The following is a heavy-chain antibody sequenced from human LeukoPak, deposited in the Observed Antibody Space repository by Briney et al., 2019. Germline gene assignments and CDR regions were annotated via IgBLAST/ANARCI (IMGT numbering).Heavy chain of an antibody. J-gene: IGHJ4*02. CDR3: AKIGRGYGY. CDR1: GFTFSSYW. CDR2: IKQDGSVK. Sequence: GGSLRLSCAASGFTFSSYWMSWVRQAPGKGLEWVANIKQDGSVKYYVDSVKGRFTISRDNSKNTLYLQMNSLRAEDTAVYYCAKIGRGYGYWGQGTLVTVSS. V-gene: IGHV3-7*01. D-gene: IGHD1-1*01.